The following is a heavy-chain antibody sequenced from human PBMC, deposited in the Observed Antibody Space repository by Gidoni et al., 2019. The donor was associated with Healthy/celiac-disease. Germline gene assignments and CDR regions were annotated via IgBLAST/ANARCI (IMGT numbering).Heavy chain of an antibody. Sequence: QVQLVESGGGVVQPGRSLRLSCAASGFTFSSYGMHWVRQAPGKGLECVAVISYDGSNKYYADSVKGRFTISRDNSKNTLYLQMNSLRAEDTAVYYCAKDHGREDFDYWGQGTLVTVSS. D-gene: IGHD1-26*01. CDR2: ISYDGSNK. V-gene: IGHV3-30*18. J-gene: IGHJ4*02. CDR3: AKDHGREDFDY. CDR1: GFTFSSYG.